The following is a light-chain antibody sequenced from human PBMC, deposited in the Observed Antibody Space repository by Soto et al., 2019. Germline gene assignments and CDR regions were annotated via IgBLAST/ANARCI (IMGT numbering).Light chain of an antibody. Sequence: DIQMTQSPSTLSASVGDRVTITCRASQSVSSWLAWYQQKPGKPPKLLIYKASTLESGVPSRFNGSGSGTEFTLTISSLQPDDFATYYCQQYNSYSPTFGQGTKVDIK. CDR1: QSVSSW. CDR2: KAS. J-gene: IGKJ1*01. CDR3: QQYNSYSPT. V-gene: IGKV1-5*03.